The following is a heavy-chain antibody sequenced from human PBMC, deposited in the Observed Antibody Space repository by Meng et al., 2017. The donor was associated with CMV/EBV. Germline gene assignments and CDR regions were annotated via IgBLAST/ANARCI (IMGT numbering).Heavy chain of an antibody. J-gene: IGHJ5*02. V-gene: IGHV1-18*01. CDR3: ARAHLGDWFDP. CDR1: GYTFTNCG. CDR2: ISAYNENT. D-gene: IGHD2-15*01. Sequence: SCKASGYTFTNCGISWVRQAPGQGLEWMGWISAYNENTNYAQKLQSRGTMTTDTSTTTAYMELRSLRSDDTAVYYCARAHLGDWFDPWGQGTLVTVSS.